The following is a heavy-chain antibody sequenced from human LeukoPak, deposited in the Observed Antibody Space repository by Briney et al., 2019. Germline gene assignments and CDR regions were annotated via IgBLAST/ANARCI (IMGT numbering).Heavy chain of an antibody. CDR3: ARKTRDYYYMDV. V-gene: IGHV4-39*01. D-gene: IGHD2-2*01. CDR2: IYYSGST. Sequence: SETLSLTCTVSGGSISSSSYYWGWIRQPPGKGLEWIGSIYYSGSTYYNPSLKSRVTISVDTSKNQFSLKLSSVTAADTAVYYCARKTRDYYYMDVWGKGTTVTVSS. J-gene: IGHJ6*03. CDR1: GGSISSSSYY.